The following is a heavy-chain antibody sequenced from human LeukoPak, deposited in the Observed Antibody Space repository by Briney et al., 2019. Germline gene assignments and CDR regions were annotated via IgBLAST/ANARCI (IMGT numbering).Heavy chain of an antibody. V-gene: IGHV1-18*01. CDR3: ARCRDSSSCSYGMDV. CDR1: GYTFTSYG. J-gene: IGHJ6*02. Sequence: ASVKVSCKASGYTFTSYGISWVRQAPGQGLEWMGWISAYNGNTNYAQKLQGRVTMTTDTSTSTAYMELRSLRSDDTAMYYCARCRDSSSCSYGMDVWGQGTTVTVSS. CDR2: ISAYNGNT. D-gene: IGHD6-13*01.